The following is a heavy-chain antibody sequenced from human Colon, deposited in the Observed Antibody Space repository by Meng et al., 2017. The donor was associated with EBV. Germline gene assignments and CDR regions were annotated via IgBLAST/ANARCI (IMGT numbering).Heavy chain of an antibody. CDR2: IYYSGST. J-gene: IGHJ5*02. CDR1: GGSIGSYY. CDR3: ARHFINWFDP. V-gene: IGHV4-59*08. Sequence: VLPQGPGPGLLKPSSALSLTCTALGGSIGSYYWSWIRQPPGKGLEWIGYIYYSGSTNYNPSLKSRVTISVDTSKNQFSLKLSSVTAADTAVYYCARHFINWFDPWGQGTLVTVSS.